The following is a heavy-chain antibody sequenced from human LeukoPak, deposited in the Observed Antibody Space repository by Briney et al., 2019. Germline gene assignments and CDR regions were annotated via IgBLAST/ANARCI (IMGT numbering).Heavy chain of an antibody. CDR3: ARGRVVIPEGPDY. D-gene: IGHD3-10*01. Sequence: RSLRLSCAASGFTFSSYGMHWVRQAPGKGLEWVALIWYDGSDKYYADSVKGRFTISRDNSKNTLHLQMNSLRAEDTAVYYCARGRVVIPEGPDYWGQGTLVTVSS. J-gene: IGHJ4*02. CDR1: GFTFSSYG. V-gene: IGHV3-33*01. CDR2: IWYDGSDK.